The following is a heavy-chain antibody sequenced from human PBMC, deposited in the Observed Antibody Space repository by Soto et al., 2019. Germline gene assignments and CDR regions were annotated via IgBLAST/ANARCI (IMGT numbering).Heavy chain of an antibody. CDR3: AKDLLGPVRAYGMDV. D-gene: IGHD7-27*01. V-gene: IGHV3-30*18. CDR2: ISYDGSNK. CDR1: GFTVSSYA. J-gene: IGHJ6*02. Sequence: QVQLEESGGGVVQPGRSLRLSCAASGFTVSSYAMHWVRQAPGKGLEWVAVISYDGSNKYYADSVKGRFTISRDNSKNTLYLQMNSLRAEDTAVYYCAKDLLGPVRAYGMDVWGQGTTVTVSS.